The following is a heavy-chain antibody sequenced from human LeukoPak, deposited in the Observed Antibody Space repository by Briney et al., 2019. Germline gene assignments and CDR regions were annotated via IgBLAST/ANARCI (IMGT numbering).Heavy chain of an antibody. D-gene: IGHD4-11*01. CDR2: IYNGDYT. CDR3: ARVGSYSNYGFGDY. Sequence: WGSLRLSCAASGFTVSTNYMSWVRQAPGKGLDWVSVIYNGDYTYYADSVKGRFTISKHNSKNTVFLQMNSLRAEDTAVYYCARVGSYSNYGFGDYWGQGTLVTVSS. V-gene: IGHV3-53*04. CDR1: GFTVSTNY. J-gene: IGHJ4*02.